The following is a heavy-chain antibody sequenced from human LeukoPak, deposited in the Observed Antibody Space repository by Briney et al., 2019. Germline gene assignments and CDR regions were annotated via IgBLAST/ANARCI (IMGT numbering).Heavy chain of an antibody. V-gene: IGHV1-8*01. J-gene: IGHJ4*02. D-gene: IGHD2-15*01. CDR3: ARTYCGGGSCYYYFDY. Sequence: ASVKVSCKASGYTFTSYDINWVRQATGQGLEWMGWMNPNSGNTGYAQKFQGRVTMTRNTSVSTAYMELSSLRSEDTAVYYCARTYCGGGSCYYYFDYWGQGTLVTVSS. CDR2: MNPNSGNT. CDR1: GYTFTSYD.